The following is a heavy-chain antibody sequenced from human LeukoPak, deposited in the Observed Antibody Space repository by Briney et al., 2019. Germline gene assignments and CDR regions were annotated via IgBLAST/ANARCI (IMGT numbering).Heavy chain of an antibody. Sequence: PGGSLRLSCAASGFTVSSNYMSWVRQAPGKGLEWVSVIYSGGSTYYADSVKGRFTISRDNSKNTLYLQMNSLRAEDTAVYYCARGSITMVRGALDYRGQGTLVTVSS. CDR2: IYSGGST. CDR3: ARGSITMVRGALDY. CDR1: GFTVSSNY. V-gene: IGHV3-66*01. D-gene: IGHD3-10*01. J-gene: IGHJ4*02.